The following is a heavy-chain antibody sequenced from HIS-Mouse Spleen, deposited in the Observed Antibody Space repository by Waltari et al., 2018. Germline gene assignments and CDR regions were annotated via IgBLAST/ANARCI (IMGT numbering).Heavy chain of an antibody. V-gene: IGHV4-39*07. CDR3: AREIPYSSSWYDWYFDL. Sequence: QLQLQESGPGLVKPSETLSRPCTVSGGSIRSSRYYWGWIRQPPGKGLEWIGSIYYSGSTYYNPSLKSRVTISVDTSKNQFSLKLSSVTAADTAVYYCAREIPYSSSWYDWYFDLWGRGTLVTVSS. CDR2: IYYSGST. J-gene: IGHJ2*01. CDR1: GGSIRSSRYY. D-gene: IGHD6-13*01.